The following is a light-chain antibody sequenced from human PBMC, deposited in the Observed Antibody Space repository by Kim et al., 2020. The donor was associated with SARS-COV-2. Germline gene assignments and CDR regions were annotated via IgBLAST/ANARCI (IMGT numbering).Light chain of an antibody. Sequence: DIQMTQSPSSLSASVGDRVTITCRASQSISSYLNWYQQKPGKAPKLLIYAASSLQSGVPSRFSGSGSGTDFTLTISSLQPEDFATYYCQQSYSTPIFGPGTKVDSK. J-gene: IGKJ3*01. CDR3: QQSYSTPI. CDR1: QSISSY. V-gene: IGKV1-39*01. CDR2: AAS.